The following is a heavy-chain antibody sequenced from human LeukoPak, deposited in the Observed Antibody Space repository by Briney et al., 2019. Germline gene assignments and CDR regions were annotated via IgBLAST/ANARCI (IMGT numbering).Heavy chain of an antibody. CDR3: AREKSGSYNFDY. V-gene: IGHV1-2*02. CDR2: INPNSGGT. J-gene: IGHJ4*02. Sequence: ASVTVSFKASGYTFTVYYMHWVRQAPGQGREWMGWINPNSGGTNYAQKFQGRVTMTRDTSISTAYMELSRLRSDDTAMYYCAREKSGSYNFDYWGQGTLVTVSS. CDR1: GYTFTVYY. D-gene: IGHD3-10*01.